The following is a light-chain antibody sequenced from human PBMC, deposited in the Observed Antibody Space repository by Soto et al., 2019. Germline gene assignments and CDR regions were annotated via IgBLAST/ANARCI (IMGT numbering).Light chain of an antibody. CDR3: CSHAGTYLYV. J-gene: IGLJ1*01. CDR1: SSDVGGYNY. Sequence: QSVLTQPRSVSGSPGQSVTISCTGTSSDVGGYNYVSWYQQHPGKAPKLMIYDVSKRPSGVPDRFSGFKSGNTASLTISGLQAEDEAVYSCCSHAGTYLYVFGTGTKVTVL. CDR2: DVS. V-gene: IGLV2-11*01.